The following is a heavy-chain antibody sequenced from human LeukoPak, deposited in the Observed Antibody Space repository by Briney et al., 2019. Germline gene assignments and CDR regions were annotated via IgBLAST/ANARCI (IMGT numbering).Heavy chain of an antibody. J-gene: IGHJ4*02. CDR1: GGSISSSSYY. CDR3: ARHSISPRFFDY. D-gene: IGHD3-3*01. Sequence: SETLSLTCAVSGGSISSSSYYWSWIRQPAGKGLEWIGRIYTSGSTNYNPSLKSRVTMSVDTSKNQFSLRLNSVTAADTAVYYCARHSISPRFFDYWGQGTLVTVSS. CDR2: IYTSGST. V-gene: IGHV4-61*02.